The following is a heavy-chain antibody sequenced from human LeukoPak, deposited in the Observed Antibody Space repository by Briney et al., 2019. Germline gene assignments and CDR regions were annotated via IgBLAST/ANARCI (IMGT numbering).Heavy chain of an antibody. Sequence: SETLSLTCAVYGGSINGYYWSWIRQPPGKGLEWVGEIHYTGATSYNPSLKSRATISIDTSKNQVSLKLSSVTAAVTAVYCCARGNILSGYCFDFWGQGALVTVSS. CDR3: ARGNILSGYCFDF. CDR2: IHYTGAT. D-gene: IGHD3-9*01. V-gene: IGHV4-34*01. J-gene: IGHJ4*02. CDR1: GGSINGYY.